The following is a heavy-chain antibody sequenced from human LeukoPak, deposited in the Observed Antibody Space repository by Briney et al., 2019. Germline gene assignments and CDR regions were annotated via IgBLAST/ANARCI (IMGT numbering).Heavy chain of an antibody. Sequence: GGSLRLSCAASGFTFSSYGMNWVRQAPGKGLEWVSSISSSSSYIYYADSVKGRFTISRDNAKNSLYLQMNSLRAEDTAVYYCARGELLWFGESSHFDYWGQGTLVTVSS. CDR2: ISSSSSYI. D-gene: IGHD3-10*01. V-gene: IGHV3-21*01. J-gene: IGHJ4*02. CDR1: GFTFSSYG. CDR3: ARGELLWFGESSHFDY.